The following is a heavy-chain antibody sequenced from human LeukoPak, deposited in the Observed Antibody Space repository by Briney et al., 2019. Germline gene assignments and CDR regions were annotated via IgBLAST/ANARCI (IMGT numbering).Heavy chain of an antibody. CDR3: ARDDKTYYYDSSGYYDY. Sequence: ASVKVSCKASGGTFSSYAISWVRQAPGQGLEWMGRIIPIFGTANYAQKFQGRVTITADKSTSTAYMELSSLRSEDTAVYYCARDDKTYYYDSSGYYDYWGQGTPVTVSS. V-gene: IGHV1-69*06. D-gene: IGHD3-22*01. J-gene: IGHJ4*02. CDR2: IIPIFGTA. CDR1: GGTFSSYA.